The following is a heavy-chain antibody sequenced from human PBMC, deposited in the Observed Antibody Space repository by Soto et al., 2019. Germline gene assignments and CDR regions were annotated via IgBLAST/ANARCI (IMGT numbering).Heavy chain of an antibody. J-gene: IGHJ4*02. CDR1: GFTFSNAW. CDR3: ATLRFSGSYSPFDY. D-gene: IGHD3-10*01. V-gene: IGHV3-15*01. CDR2: IKSKPDGGTT. Sequence: EVQLVESGGGLVKPGESLRLSCTASGFTFSNAWMTWVRQAPGKGLEWVGRIKSKPDGGTTDYAAPVKGRFTISRDDSKNTVYLQMNSLKAEDTAVYYCATLRFSGSYSPFDYWGQGTLVTVSS.